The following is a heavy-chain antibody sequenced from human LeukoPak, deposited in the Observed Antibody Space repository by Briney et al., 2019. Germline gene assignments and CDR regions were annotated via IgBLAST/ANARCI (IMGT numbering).Heavy chain of an antibody. V-gene: IGHV4-59*01. Sequence: SETLSLTCTVSGGSISSYYWSWIRQPPGKGLEWIGYIYYSGSTNYNPSLKSRVTISVDTSKNQFSLKLSSVTAADTAVYYCARQLRFEGVDYWGQGTLVTVSS. D-gene: IGHD3-3*01. CDR3: ARQLRFEGVDY. CDR1: GGSISSYY. J-gene: IGHJ4*02. CDR2: IYYSGST.